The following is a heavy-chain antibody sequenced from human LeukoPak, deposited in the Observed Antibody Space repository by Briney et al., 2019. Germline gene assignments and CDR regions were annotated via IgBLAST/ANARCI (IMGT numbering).Heavy chain of an antibody. CDR1: GGSFSGYY. CDR3: ARDRRYFGPDY. D-gene: IGHD3-9*01. J-gene: IGHJ4*02. Sequence: PSETLSLTCAVYGGSFSGYYWSWIRQPPGKGLEWIGEINHSGSTNYNPSLKSRVTISVDTSKNQFSLKLSSVTAADTAVYYCARDRRYFGPDYWGQGTLVTVSS. V-gene: IGHV4-34*01. CDR2: INHSGST.